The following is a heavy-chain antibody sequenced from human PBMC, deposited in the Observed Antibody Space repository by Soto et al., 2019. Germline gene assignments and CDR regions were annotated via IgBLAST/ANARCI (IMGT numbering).Heavy chain of an antibody. CDR3: ARLSGARSPANF. V-gene: IGHV5-51*01. D-gene: IGHD1-26*01. Sequence: GESLKISCKGSGYSFTDYWIGWVRQMPGKGLEWMGIIYPGDSDTRYNPSFQGRVTISADKSITTAYLQWSSLKASDTAMYFCARLSGARSPANFWGQGTLVTVSS. CDR1: GYSFTDYW. J-gene: IGHJ4*02. CDR2: IYPGDSDT.